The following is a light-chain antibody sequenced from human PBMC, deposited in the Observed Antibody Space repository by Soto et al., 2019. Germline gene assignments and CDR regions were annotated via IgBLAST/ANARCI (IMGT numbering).Light chain of an antibody. J-gene: IGKJ1*01. CDR1: QGISSW. V-gene: IGKV1-5*01. CDR2: DAS. CDR3: QQYNSYWT. Sequence: DIQMTQSPSTLSASVGDRVTITCRASQGISSWLAWYQQKPGKAPKLLIYDASSLESGVPSRFSGSGSGTYFPLTISSLQPDEFATYYCQQYNSYWTFGQGTKVEIK.